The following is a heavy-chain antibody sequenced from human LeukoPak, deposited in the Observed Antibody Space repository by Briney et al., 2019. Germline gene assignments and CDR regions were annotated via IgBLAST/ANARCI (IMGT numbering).Heavy chain of an antibody. CDR1: GGSISSSSYY. CDR3: ARMYSSSSRVNWFDP. CDR2: IYYSGST. D-gene: IGHD6-6*01. V-gene: IGHV4-39*07. Sequence: PSETLSLTCTVSGGSISSSSYYWGWIRQPPGKGLEWIGSIYYSGSTYYNPSLKSRVTISVDTSKNQFSLKLSSVTAADTAVYYCARMYSSSSRVNWFDPWGQGTLVTVSS. J-gene: IGHJ5*02.